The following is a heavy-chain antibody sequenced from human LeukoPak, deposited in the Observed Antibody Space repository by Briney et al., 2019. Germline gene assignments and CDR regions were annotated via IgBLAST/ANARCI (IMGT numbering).Heavy chain of an antibody. J-gene: IGHJ4*02. CDR2: IRYDGSNK. V-gene: IGHV3-30*02. Sequence: GESLRLSCAASGFILSTYGMHWVRQAPDKGLEWVTFIRYDGSNKYYADSVKGRFTISRDNAKNSLYLQMNSLRAEDTAVYYCASFFSIAVAGLEIDYWGQGTLVTVSS. CDR1: GFILSTYG. D-gene: IGHD6-19*01. CDR3: ASFFSIAVAGLEIDY.